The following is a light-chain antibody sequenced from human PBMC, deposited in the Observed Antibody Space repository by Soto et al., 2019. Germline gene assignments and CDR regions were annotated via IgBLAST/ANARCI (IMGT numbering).Light chain of an antibody. J-gene: IGLJ3*02. Sequence: SYELTQPPSVSVAPGQTARFTCGGNDIGGKSVHWYQQKPGQAPLLVVYDDDDRPSGIPERFSGSNSGNTATLTINRVEDGDEADYYCQGWDFRSDHWVFGGGTKLTVL. CDR3: QGWDFRSDHWV. V-gene: IGLV3-21*02. CDR1: DIGGKS. CDR2: DDD.